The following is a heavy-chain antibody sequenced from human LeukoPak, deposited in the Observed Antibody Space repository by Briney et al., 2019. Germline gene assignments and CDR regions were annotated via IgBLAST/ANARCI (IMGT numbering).Heavy chain of an antibody. CDR1: GFTFSSYW. J-gene: IGHJ4*02. Sequence: GGSLRLSCAASGFTFSSYWMSWVRQAPGKGLEWVANIKRDGSEKYYVDSVKGRFTISRDNAKNSLYLQMNSLRAEDTAVYYCARGSDPYYYDSSGYYSWGQGTLVTVSS. CDR3: ARGSDPYYYDSSGYYS. D-gene: IGHD3-22*01. V-gene: IGHV3-7*01. CDR2: IKRDGSEK.